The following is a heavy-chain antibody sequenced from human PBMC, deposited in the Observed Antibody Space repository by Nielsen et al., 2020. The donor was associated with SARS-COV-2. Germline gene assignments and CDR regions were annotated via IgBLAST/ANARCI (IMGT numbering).Heavy chain of an antibody. D-gene: IGHD5-12*01. Sequence: GESLKISCAASGFTFSSYWMSWVRQAPGTGLEWVANIKQDGSEKYYVDSVKGRFTISRDNAKNPLYLQMNSLRAEDTAVYYCASSVSGYSGYDSPINYYYYHMDVWGKGTTVTVSS. J-gene: IGHJ6*03. CDR3: ASSVSGYSGYDSPINYYYYHMDV. CDR2: IKQDGSEK. CDR1: GFTFSSYW. V-gene: IGHV3-7*03.